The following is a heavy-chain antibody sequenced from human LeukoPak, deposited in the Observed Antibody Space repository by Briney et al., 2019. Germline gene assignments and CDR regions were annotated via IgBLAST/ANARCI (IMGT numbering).Heavy chain of an antibody. V-gene: IGHV3-21*04. D-gene: IGHD3-3*01. Sequence: GGSLRLSCAASGFTFSSYSMNWVRQAPGKGLEWVSSISSSSSYIYYADSVKGRFTISRDNSKNTLYLQMNSLRAEDTAVYYCAKGSSYYDFWSGYGGWGQGTLVTVSS. CDR3: AKGSSYYDFWSGYGG. J-gene: IGHJ4*02. CDR2: ISSSSSYI. CDR1: GFTFSSYS.